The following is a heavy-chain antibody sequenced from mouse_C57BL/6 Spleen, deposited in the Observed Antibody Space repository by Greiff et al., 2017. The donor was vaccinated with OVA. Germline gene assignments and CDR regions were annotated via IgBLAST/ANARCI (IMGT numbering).Heavy chain of an antibody. CDR3: ARRDTSTPFAY. Sequence: EVKLVESGGDLVKPGGSLKLSCAASGFTFSSYGMSWVRQTPDKRLEWVATISSGGSYTYYPDSVKGRFTISRDNAKNTLYLQMSSLKSEDTAMYYCARRDTSTPFAYWGQGTLVTVSA. CDR2: ISSGGSYT. D-gene: IGHD2-1*01. CDR1: GFTFSSYG. V-gene: IGHV5-6*02. J-gene: IGHJ3*01.